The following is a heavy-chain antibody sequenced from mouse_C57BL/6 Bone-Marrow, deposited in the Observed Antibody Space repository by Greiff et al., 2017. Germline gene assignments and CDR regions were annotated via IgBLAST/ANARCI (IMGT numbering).Heavy chain of an antibody. CDR3: AFYYYYPAWFAY. CDR1: GFNITDYY. D-gene: IGHD1-1*01. Sequence: EVQRVESEAELVKPGASVKLSCTASGFNITDYYMHWVKQRTEQGLEWIGRIDPEDGGTKYAPKFQGKATITADTSSNTAYLQLSSLTSEDTAVYYCAFYYYYPAWFAYWGQGTLVTVSA. V-gene: IGHV14-2*01. CDR2: IDPEDGGT. J-gene: IGHJ3*01.